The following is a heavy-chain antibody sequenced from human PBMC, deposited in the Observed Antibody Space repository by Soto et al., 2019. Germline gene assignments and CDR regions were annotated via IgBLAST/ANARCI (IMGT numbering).Heavy chain of an antibody. CDR2: VHPGSGSA. V-gene: IGHV1-46*01. J-gene: IGHJ4*02. CDR1: GYTFSKFF. CDR3: ARDSEGTSSLTHY. Sequence: QVQLVQSGADVKKPGASVKVSCKASGYTFSKFFIHWVRQAPGQGLEWLGFVHPGSGSANYAQKFQGRVPMTRDTSMSTVYLELSRLRSEDTAMYYCARDSEGTSSLTHYWGQGTLVTVSS. D-gene: IGHD6-6*01.